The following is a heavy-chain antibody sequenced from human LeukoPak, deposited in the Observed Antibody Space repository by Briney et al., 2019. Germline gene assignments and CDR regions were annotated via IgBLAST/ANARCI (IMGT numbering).Heavy chain of an antibody. CDR2: MNEAGSDK. J-gene: IGHJ4*02. CDR3: DSCTAELNC. D-gene: IGHD1-26*01. Sequence: PGGSLRLSCAASGFTLSRYCMSWLRQAPGKGLEWVGHMNEAGSDKYCVDSVKGRFTMSRDNAKISVYLQMNSLRAEDRGVYYCDSCTAELNCWGQGALVTVSS. CDR1: GFTLSRYC. V-gene: IGHV3-7*01.